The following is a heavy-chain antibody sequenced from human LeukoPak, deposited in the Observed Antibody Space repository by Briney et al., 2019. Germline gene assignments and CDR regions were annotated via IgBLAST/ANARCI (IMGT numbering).Heavy chain of an antibody. D-gene: IGHD5/OR15-5a*01. CDR3: AKLLISVHDAFDI. CDR1: GFTFRSYA. J-gene: IGHJ3*02. V-gene: IGHV3-23*01. Sequence: PGGSLRLSCAASGFTFRSYAMTWVRQAPGKGLEWVSVICGSGDSTYYADSVKGRFTISRDNSKNALYLQMNSLRAEDTAVYYCAKLLISVHDAFDIWGQGTMVIVSS. CDR2: ICGSGDST.